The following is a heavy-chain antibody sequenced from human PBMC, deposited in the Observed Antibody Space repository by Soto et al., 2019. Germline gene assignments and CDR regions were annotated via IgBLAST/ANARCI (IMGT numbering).Heavy chain of an antibody. CDR3: ARGGYCYSSSCNTASYGGMHA. CDR1: GYTFTSYG. Sequence: GDSVWVLCKASGYTFTSYGISWVRQAPGQELEWMGWISAYNGNTNYAQKLQGRVSMTTDTSTSTAYMELGSLRSDDTAGYYCARGGYCYSSSCNTASYGGMHARRHGLTISV. CDR2: ISAYNGNT. D-gene: IGHD2-2*02. J-gene: IGHJ6*02. V-gene: IGHV1-18*04.